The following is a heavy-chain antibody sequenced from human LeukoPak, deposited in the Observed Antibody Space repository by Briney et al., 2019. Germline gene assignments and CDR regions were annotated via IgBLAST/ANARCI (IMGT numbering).Heavy chain of an antibody. J-gene: IGHJ4*02. CDR3: ARRQGCSNTACPPDY. Sequence: GESLKISCKGSGYSFNTYWIGWVRRMPGKGLEWMGIIYAGDSDTRYSPSFQGQVTMSVDKSINTAYLQWSSLRASDTAMYFCARRQGCSNTACPPDYWGQGTLVTVSS. CDR2: IYAGDSDT. CDR1: GYSFNTYW. D-gene: IGHD2-2*01. V-gene: IGHV5-51*01.